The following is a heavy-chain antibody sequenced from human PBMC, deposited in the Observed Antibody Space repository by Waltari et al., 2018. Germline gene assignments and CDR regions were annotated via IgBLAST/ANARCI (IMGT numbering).Heavy chain of an antibody. CDR3: AKDPLSGSGFDY. CDR2: ISGRGGST. Sequence: EVQLLESGGGLVQPGGSLRLSCAASGFTFSSYAMSWVRQAPGKGLGGVSAISGRGGSTYYADSVKGRFTISRDNSKNTLYLQMNSLRAEDTAVYYCAKDPLSGSGFDYWGQGTLVTVSS. V-gene: IGHV3-23*01. D-gene: IGHD3-10*01. CDR1: GFTFSSYA. J-gene: IGHJ4*02.